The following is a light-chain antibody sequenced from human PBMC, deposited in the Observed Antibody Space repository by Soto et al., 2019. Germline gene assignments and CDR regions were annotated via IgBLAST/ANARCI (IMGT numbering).Light chain of an antibody. V-gene: IGLV2-23*01. CDR2: EGT. CDR3: CSHAGGYTFV. J-gene: IGLJ1*01. CDR1: SSDIRGHNL. Sequence: QSALTQPASVSGSPGQSITISCTGSSSDIRGHNLVSWYQQIPGKAPKLIIYEGTKRPPGIPYRFSGSKSGNTASLAISGLQTEDEADYYCCSHAGGYTFVFGTGTKLTVL.